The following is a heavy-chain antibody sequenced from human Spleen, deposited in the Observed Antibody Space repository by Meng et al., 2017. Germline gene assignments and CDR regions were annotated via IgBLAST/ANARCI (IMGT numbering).Heavy chain of an antibody. V-gene: IGHV4-34*01. J-gene: IGHJ4*02. CDR2: INHSGST. CDR1: GGSVSDYY. D-gene: IGHD4-11*01. Sequence: QVRLQQWGAGLLKPSETLSLTCVVSGGSVSDYYWSWIRQPPGKGLEWIGEINHSGSTNCNPSLESRATISVDTSQNNLSLKLSSVTAADSAVYYCARGPTTMAHDFDYWGQGTLVTVSS. CDR3: ARGPTTMAHDFDY.